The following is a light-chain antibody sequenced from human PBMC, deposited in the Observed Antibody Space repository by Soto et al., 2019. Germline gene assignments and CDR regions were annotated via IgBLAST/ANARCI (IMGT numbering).Light chain of an antibody. Sequence: EVEMTQSPATLSVSPGERATLSCRASQSVSNNLAWYQQKPGQARRLLISGASTRATGIPARFSGSGSGTEFTLTISSVQSEDFAVYYCQQFNTWPETFGPGTKVDIK. CDR2: GAS. CDR1: QSVSNN. V-gene: IGKV3-15*01. J-gene: IGKJ3*01. CDR3: QQFNTWPET.